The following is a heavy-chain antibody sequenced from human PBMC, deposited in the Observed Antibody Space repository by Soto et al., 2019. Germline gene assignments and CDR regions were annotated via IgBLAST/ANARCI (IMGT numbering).Heavy chain of an antibody. CDR2: IYPGDSDT. V-gene: IGHV5-51*01. CDR1: GYSFTGYW. D-gene: IGHD2-15*01. Sequence: PGESLKISCKVSGYSFTGYWIGWGRQMPGKGLEGMGIIYPGDSDTRYSPSFQGQVTISADKSISTAYLQWSSLKASDTAMYYCARALLYCSGGSCYGLAHDAFDIWGQGTMVTVSS. J-gene: IGHJ3*02. CDR3: ARALLYCSGGSCYGLAHDAFDI.